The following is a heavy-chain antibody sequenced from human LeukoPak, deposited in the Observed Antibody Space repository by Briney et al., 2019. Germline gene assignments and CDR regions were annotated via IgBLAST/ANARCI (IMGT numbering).Heavy chain of an antibody. V-gene: IGHV4-34*01. Sequence: SETLSLTCAVYGGSFSGYYWSWIRQPPGKGLEWIGETNHSGSTNYNPSLKSRVTISVDTSKNQFSLKLSSVTAADTAVYFCARGNSMARFDYWGQGTLVTVSP. D-gene: IGHD3-10*01. CDR2: TNHSGST. CDR1: GGSFSGYY. J-gene: IGHJ4*02. CDR3: ARGNSMARFDY.